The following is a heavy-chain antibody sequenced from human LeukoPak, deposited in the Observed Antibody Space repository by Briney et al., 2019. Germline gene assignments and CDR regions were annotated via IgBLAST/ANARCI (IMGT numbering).Heavy chain of an antibody. CDR1: GGSISSYY. CDR2: IYYSGTT. V-gene: IGHV4-59*01. Sequence: SETLPLTCAVSGGSISSYYWSWIRQPPGKGLEWIGYIYYSGTTNYNPSLKSRVTISVDTSKNQFSLKLSSVTAADTAVYYCARGSSSSGYYVDYWGQGTLVTVSS. CDR3: ARGSSSSGYYVDY. J-gene: IGHJ4*02. D-gene: IGHD3-22*01.